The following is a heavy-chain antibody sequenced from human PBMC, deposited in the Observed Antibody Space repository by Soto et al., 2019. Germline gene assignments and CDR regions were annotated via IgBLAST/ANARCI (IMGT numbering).Heavy chain of an antibody. V-gene: IGHV3-21*01. CDR2: ISSFSNYM. CDR3: ARAQTKMLLAHYYYGMDV. CDR1: GFTFNSYS. D-gene: IGHD2-15*01. Sequence: GGSLRLSCAVSGFTFNSYSMNWVRQAPGKGLEWVSSISSFSNYMYYTDSVKGRFTISRDNARNSLYLQMNSLRAEDTAVYYCARAQTKMLLAHYYYGMDVWGQGTTVTVSS. J-gene: IGHJ6*02.